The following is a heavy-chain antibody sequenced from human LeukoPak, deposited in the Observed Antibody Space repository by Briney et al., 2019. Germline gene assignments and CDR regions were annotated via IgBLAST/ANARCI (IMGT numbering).Heavy chain of an antibody. V-gene: IGHV3-64*01. CDR1: GFTFSSYA. CDR2: ISSKGGST. Sequence: GGSLRLSCASSGFTFSSYAMHWVRQAPGKGLEYVSAISSKGGSTYYANSVKGRLTISRDNSKNTLYLRMGSLRAEDMAVYYCARVGRVATIDYWGQGNLVTVSS. CDR3: ARVGRVATIDY. J-gene: IGHJ4*02. D-gene: IGHD5-12*01.